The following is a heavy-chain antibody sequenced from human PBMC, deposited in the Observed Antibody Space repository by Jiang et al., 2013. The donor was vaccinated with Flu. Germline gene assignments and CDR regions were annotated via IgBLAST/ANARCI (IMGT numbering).Heavy chain of an antibody. D-gene: IGHD6-13*01. CDR3: AKDDRYSSSWYRLGS. CDR2: ISGSGGST. Sequence: CAASGFSFSSFAMSWVRQAPGKGLEWVSAISGSGGSTYYADSVKGRFTISRDNSKGTLSLEINSLKAEDTAVYYCAKDDRYSSSWYRLGSWGQGTLVIVSS. CDR1: GFSFSSFA. V-gene: IGHV3-23*01. J-gene: IGHJ5*02.